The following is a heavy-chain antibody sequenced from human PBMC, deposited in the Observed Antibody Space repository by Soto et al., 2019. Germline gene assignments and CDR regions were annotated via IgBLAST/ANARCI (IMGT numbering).Heavy chain of an antibody. Sequence: SETLSLTCTVSGGSISSGGYYWSWIRQHPGKGLEWIGYIYYGGSTYYNPSLKSRATISGDASKNQFSLKLSSVTAADTAVYYCARGGYYYENSGQNAYDYWGQGILVTVSS. J-gene: IGHJ4*01. CDR1: GGSISSGGYY. CDR2: IYYGGST. V-gene: IGHV4-31*03. CDR3: ARGGYYYENSGQNAYDY. D-gene: IGHD3-22*01.